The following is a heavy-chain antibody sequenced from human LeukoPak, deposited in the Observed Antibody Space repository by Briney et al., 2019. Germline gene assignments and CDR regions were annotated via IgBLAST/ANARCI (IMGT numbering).Heavy chain of an antibody. CDR2: IKQDGSEK. D-gene: IGHD6-13*01. J-gene: IGHJ4*02. CDR3: AREWQGGIAAAGTRIEGDY. Sequence: GGSLRLSCAVSGFSVSGYWMTWVRQAPGKGLEWVANIKQDGSEKNHVDSVKGRFTIPRDNAENSLFLQMNSLRVEDTAVYYCAREWQGGIAAAGTRIEGDYWGQGTLVAVSS. V-gene: IGHV3-7*01. CDR1: GFSVSGYW.